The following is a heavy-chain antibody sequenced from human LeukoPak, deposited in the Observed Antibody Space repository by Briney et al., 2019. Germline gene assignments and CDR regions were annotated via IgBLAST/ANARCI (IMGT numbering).Heavy chain of an antibody. CDR2: IKQDGSET. J-gene: IGHJ5*02. CDR1: GFTFSRFW. CDR3: ASHYGP. V-gene: IGHV3-7*01. D-gene: IGHD4-17*01. Sequence: PGGSLRLSCAASGFTFSRFWMSWVRQAPGKGLEWVANIKQDGSETYYVDSVKGRLTISRDNAKNSLYLQLNSLRAEDTAVYYCASHYGPWGQGTLVTVSS.